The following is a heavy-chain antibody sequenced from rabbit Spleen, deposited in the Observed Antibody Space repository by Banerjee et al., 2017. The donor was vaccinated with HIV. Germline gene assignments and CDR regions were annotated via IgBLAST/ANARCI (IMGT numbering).Heavy chain of an antibody. J-gene: IGHJ4*01. Sequence: QEQLVESGGGLVQPEGSLTLTCTASGFSFSNIYWISWVRQAPGKGLEWIAYIYTAGGSTYYASWAKGRFTITRNTSLNTVTLQLNSLTAADTATYFCARDLAGAIGWNFSLWGPGT. CDR3: ARDLAGAIGWNFSL. D-gene: IGHD3-1*01. CDR2: IYTAGGST. V-gene: IGHV1S45*01. CDR1: GFSFSNIYW.